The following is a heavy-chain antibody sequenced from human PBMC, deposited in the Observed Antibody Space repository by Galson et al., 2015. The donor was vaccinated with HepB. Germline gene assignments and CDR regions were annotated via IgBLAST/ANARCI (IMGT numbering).Heavy chain of an antibody. D-gene: IGHD2-8*02. J-gene: IGHJ4*02. CDR1: GYNFASYW. CDR2: FYPGDSDT. Sequence: QSGAEVKKPGESLKISCKGSGYNFASYWIGWVRQMPGKGLEWMGIFYPGDSDTRYSPSFQGQVTIPADKSISTAYLQWSSLKASDTAIYYCVTGRTPFYFHYWGQGTLVTVSS. V-gene: IGHV5-51*03. CDR3: VTGRTPFYFHY.